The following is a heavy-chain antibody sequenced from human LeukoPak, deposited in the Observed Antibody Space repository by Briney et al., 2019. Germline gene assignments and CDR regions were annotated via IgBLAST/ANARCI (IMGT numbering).Heavy chain of an antibody. CDR2: ISGSGGST. CDR3: AKARYRDYGDYAGDAFDI. D-gene: IGHD4-17*01. V-gene: IGHV3-23*01. J-gene: IGHJ3*02. CDR1: GFTFSSYA. Sequence: GGSLRLSCAASGFTFSSYAMSWVRQAPGKGLEWVSAISGSGGSTYYADSVKGRFTISRDNSKNTLYLQMNSLGAEDTAVYYCAKARYRDYGDYAGDAFDIWGQGTMVTVSS.